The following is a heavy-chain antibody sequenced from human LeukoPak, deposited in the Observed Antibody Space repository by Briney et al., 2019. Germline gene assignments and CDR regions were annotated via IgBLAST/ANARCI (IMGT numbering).Heavy chain of an antibody. D-gene: IGHD3-3*01. Sequence: PSEALSLTCSVSVDSTSISTYYSGWIRRPPGKGLEWIGSIYYSESNYYNPSFKGTVTISVDTAKNQLCMKLSSVNAGDTAVYYCARPTEWLGIFDYWGQGTLVTVSS. CDR3: ARPTEWLGIFDY. CDR2: IYYSESN. CDR1: VDSTSISTYY. V-gene: IGHV4-39*01. J-gene: IGHJ4*02.